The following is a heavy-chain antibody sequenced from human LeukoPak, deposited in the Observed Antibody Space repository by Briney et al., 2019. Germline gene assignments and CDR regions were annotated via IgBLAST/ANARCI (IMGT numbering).Heavy chain of an antibody. V-gene: IGHV1-2*02. J-gene: IGHJ5*02. CDR1: GYTFTGYD. Sequence: ASVKVSCKASGYTFTGYDMHWVRQAPGQGLEWMGWINPNSGGTNYAQKFQGRVTMTRDTSISTAYMELSRLRSDATAVYYCARDRITIFGVVIISPWFDPWGQGTLVTVSS. CDR2: INPNSGGT. CDR3: ARDRITIFGVVIISPWFDP. D-gene: IGHD3-3*01.